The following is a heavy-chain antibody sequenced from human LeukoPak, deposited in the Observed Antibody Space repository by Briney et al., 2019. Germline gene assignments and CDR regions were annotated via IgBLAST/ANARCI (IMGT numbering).Heavy chain of an antibody. J-gene: IGHJ6*03. D-gene: IGHD2-2*01. CDR1: GGSFSGYY. CDR3: ARYQRRNYYMDV. Sequence: SETLSLTCAVYGGSFSGYYWSWIRQPPGKGLEWIGEINHSGSTNYNQSLKSRVTISVDTSKNQFSLKLSSVTAADTAVYYCARYQRRNYYMDVWGKGTTVTVSS. CDR2: INHSGST. V-gene: IGHV4-34*01.